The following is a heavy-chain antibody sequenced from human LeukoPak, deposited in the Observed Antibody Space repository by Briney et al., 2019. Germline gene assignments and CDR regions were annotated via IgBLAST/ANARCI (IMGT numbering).Heavy chain of an antibody. J-gene: IGHJ4*02. Sequence: GGSLRLSCAASGFTVSSNYMSWVRQAPGKGLEWVSVIYSGGSTYYADSVKGRFTISRDNSKNTLYLQMNSLRAEDTAVYYCARVVPGNVHFDYWGQGTLVTVSS. D-gene: IGHD1-1*01. V-gene: IGHV3-53*01. CDR2: IYSGGST. CDR3: ARVVPGNVHFDY. CDR1: GFTVSSNY.